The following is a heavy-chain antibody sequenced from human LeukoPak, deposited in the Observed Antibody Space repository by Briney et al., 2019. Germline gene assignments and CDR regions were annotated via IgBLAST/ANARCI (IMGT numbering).Heavy chain of an antibody. CDR1: GFTFSSYA. CDR2: ISGSGGST. V-gene: IGHV3-23*01. Sequence: GGSLRLSCAASGFTFSSYAMGWVRQAPGKGLEWVSAISGSGGSTYYADSVKGRFTISRDNSKNTLYLQMNSLRAEDTAVYYCAKDSGSETSIVRATFDYWGQGTLVTVSS. CDR3: AKDSGSETSIVRATFDY. D-gene: IGHD1-26*01. J-gene: IGHJ4*02.